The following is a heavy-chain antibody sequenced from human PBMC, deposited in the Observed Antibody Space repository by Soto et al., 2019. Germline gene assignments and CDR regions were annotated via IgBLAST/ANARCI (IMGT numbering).Heavy chain of an antibody. CDR1: GYTFASYG. V-gene: IGHV1-18*01. CDR3: ARDIHYSGSYYWFDP. Sequence: GASVKVSCKASGYTFASYGSIWVRQAPGQGLEWMGWISAYNGNTNYAQKLQGRVTMTTDTSTSTAYMELRSLRSDDTAVYYCARDIHYSGSYYWFDPWGQGTLVTVSS. J-gene: IGHJ5*02. CDR2: ISAYNGNT. D-gene: IGHD1-26*01.